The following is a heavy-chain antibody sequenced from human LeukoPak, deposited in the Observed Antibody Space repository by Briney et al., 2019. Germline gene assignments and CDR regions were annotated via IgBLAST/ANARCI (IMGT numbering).Heavy chain of an antibody. J-gene: IGHJ4*02. Sequence: PGGSLRLSCAASGFTFSSYWMNWVRQAPGKGLEWVANINQDGSGRYYVDSVKGRFTVSRDDAASSLYLQMNSLRPEDTAVYYCVRAKGGYLGQGTLVTVSS. CDR1: GFTFSSYW. CDR3: VRAKGGY. V-gene: IGHV3-7*01. CDR2: INQDGSGR.